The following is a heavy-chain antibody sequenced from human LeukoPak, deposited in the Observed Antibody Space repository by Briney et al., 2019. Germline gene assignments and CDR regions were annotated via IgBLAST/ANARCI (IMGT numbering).Heavy chain of an antibody. V-gene: IGHV3-48*01. Sequence: PGGSLRLSCAASGFIFSSYSMNWVRQAPGKGLEWVSYITNSGNSKSYADSVKGRFTISRDNTKNSLYLQTNGLRAEDTAVYYCARTGSSGYLTFDYWGQGILVTVSS. J-gene: IGHJ4*02. CDR3: ARTGSSGYLTFDY. CDR1: GFIFSSYS. D-gene: IGHD3-22*01. CDR2: ITNSGNSK.